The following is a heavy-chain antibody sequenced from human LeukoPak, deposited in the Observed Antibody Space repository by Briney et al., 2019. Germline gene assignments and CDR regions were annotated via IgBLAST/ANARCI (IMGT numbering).Heavy chain of an antibody. CDR3: ARDLYSAYSSGWWNPYYYYGMDV. J-gene: IGHJ6*02. CDR2: ISGSGGST. V-gene: IGHV3-23*01. D-gene: IGHD6-19*01. Sequence: GGSLRLSCAASGFTFSSYAMSWVRQAPGKGLEWVSAISGSGGSTYYADSVKGRFTISRDNSKNTLYLQMNSLRAEDTAVYYCARDLYSAYSSGWWNPYYYYGMDVWGQGTTVTVSS. CDR1: GFTFSSYA.